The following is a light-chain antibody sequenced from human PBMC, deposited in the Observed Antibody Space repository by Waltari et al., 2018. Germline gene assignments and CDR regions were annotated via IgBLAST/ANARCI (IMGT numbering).Light chain of an antibody. Sequence: ENGLTQSPGTLSLSPGERATLSCRASQTVRGSYLAWYQQKPGQAPRLLIYGASSRAPGIPDRFRGSASGTDFTLTISRLEPEDVAVYYCQRYDGSPVVTFGQGTKVEIK. CDR2: GAS. V-gene: IGKV3-20*01. CDR1: QTVRGSY. J-gene: IGKJ1*01. CDR3: QRYDGSPVVT.